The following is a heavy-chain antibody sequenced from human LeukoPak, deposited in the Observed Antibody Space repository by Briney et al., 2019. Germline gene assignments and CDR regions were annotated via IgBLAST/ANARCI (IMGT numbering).Heavy chain of an antibody. J-gene: IGHJ4*02. D-gene: IGHD6-13*01. Sequence: TLSLTCVVSGDSITSGGYSWSWIRQPPGKGLEWVGYIYDSGIAFYNPSLKSRVTMSVDTSKKQLSLKLSSVTAADTAVYYCARDHGSSNWYYYWGQGTLVTVSS. CDR3: ARDHGSSNWYYY. CDR2: IYDSGIA. CDR1: GDSITSGGYS. V-gene: IGHV4-30-4*07.